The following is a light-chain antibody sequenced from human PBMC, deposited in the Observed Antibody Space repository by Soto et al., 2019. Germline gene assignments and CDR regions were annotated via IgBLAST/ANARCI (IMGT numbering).Light chain of an antibody. CDR2: EVN. V-gene: IGLV2-23*02. J-gene: IGLJ3*02. Sequence: QSALTQPASVSGSPGQSITISCTGTSSDVGSYNLVSWYQHHPGKAPKLMIYEVNKRPSGVSNRFSGSKSGNTASLTISGLQGEDEADYCCCSYAGSSTWVFGGGTKLTVL. CDR1: SSDVGSYNL. CDR3: CSYAGSSTWV.